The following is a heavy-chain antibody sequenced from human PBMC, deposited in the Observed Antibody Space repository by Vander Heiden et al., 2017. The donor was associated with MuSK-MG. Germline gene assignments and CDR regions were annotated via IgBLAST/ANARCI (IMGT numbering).Heavy chain of an antibody. Sequence: EVQLVESGGGLVQPGGSLRLSCAASGFAVSSSYMSWVRQAPGRGLEWVSLLYTSGETYYADSVKGRFTISRDKSRNTLYLQMKKLRADDTAMYYCARDHTSGWSFFDWGQGTMVTVSS. CDR2: LYTSGET. J-gene: IGHJ3*01. D-gene: IGHD6-19*01. CDR3: ARDHTSGWSFFD. CDR1: GFAVSSSY. V-gene: IGHV3-66*01.